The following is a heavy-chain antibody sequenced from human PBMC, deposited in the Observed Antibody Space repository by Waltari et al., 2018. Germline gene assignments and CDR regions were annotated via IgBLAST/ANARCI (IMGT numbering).Heavy chain of an antibody. V-gene: IGHV1-2*02. CDR1: GYNFIDHY. D-gene: IGHD1-26*01. J-gene: IGHJ4*02. CDR2: INPNSGGA. Sequence: QVQLVQSGAEMKKPGATMRVACNASGYNFIDHYVHWVRQSPGQGLEWMGWINPNSGGANFARRFQGRISMARDVSTNLAYMELRRLTSSDTAIYYCARGPPVGAGFNPDLDVWGQGTLVTVSS. CDR3: ARGPPVGAGFNPDLDV.